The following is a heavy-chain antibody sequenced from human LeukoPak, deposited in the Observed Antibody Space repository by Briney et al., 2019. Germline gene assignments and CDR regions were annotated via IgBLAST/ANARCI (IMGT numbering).Heavy chain of an antibody. CDR2: IYTSGST. J-gene: IGHJ4*02. V-gene: IGHV4-61*02. Sequence: PSQTLSLTCTVSGGSISSGSYYWSWIRQLAGKGLEWIGRIYTSGSTNYNPSLKSRVTISVDTSKNQFSLKLSSVTAADTAVYYCARDLGDYGDYYFDYWGQGTLVTVSS. CDR1: GGSISSGSYY. CDR3: ARDLGDYGDYYFDY. D-gene: IGHD4-17*01.